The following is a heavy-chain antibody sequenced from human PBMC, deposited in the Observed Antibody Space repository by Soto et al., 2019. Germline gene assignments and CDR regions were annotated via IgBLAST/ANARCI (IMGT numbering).Heavy chain of an antibody. V-gene: IGHV3-53*01. CDR3: ARDRSDSSRDDSFDI. D-gene: IGHD6-6*01. CDR1: GFNVTNTY. Sequence: PGGSLRLSCAVSGFNVTNTYMSWVRQSPGKGLEWVSVIYRGFSTFYADSVKGRFTVSRDDSKNTASLQMNSLRAEDTAVYYCARDRSDSSRDDSFDIWGQGTMVTVSS. CDR2: IYRGFST. J-gene: IGHJ3*02.